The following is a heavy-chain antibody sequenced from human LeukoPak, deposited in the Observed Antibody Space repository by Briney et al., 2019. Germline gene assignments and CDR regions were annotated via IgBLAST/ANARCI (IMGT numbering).Heavy chain of an antibody. CDR3: ARGLAVAGNSFDS. Sequence: PGGSLRLSCAASEFTFSNYWMHWVRQAPGKGLVWVSRINPDGSSTRYADSVNGRFTISRDNAKNTLYLQMNSLRDEDTAVYYCARGLAVAGNSFDSWGQGTLVTVSS. CDR1: EFTFSNYW. V-gene: IGHV3-74*01. D-gene: IGHD6-13*01. J-gene: IGHJ4*02. CDR2: INPDGSST.